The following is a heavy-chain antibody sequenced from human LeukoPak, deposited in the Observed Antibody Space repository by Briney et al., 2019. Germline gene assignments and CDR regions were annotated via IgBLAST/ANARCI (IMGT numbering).Heavy chain of an antibody. CDR1: GFTFSSYS. V-gene: IGHV3-21*01. Sequence: KPGGSVRLLCSASGFTFSSYSMNGVRQAPGRGLEWVSSISSSSAYIAYAASLKARFTISRDNAKSPLFLQMNSLRAEDTAVYYCARAGHSAYTSGGDYWGQGTLVTVSS. D-gene: IGHD5-12*01. CDR3: ARAGHSAYTSGGDY. CDR2: ISSSSAYI. J-gene: IGHJ4*02.